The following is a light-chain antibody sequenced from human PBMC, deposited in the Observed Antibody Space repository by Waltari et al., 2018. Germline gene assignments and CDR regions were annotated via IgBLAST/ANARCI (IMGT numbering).Light chain of an antibody. CDR3: QVWDFSGDHLIVL. J-gene: IGLJ2*01. CDR1: NIGTKT. Sequence: SYVLTQPPSVSVAPGQTATIPGGPNNIGTKTVHWYQQKPGQAPVLVVFDNSDRPSGIPERFSGSNSGSTATLTISRVEAGDEADYYCQVWDFSGDHLIVLFGGGTKVTVL. CDR2: DNS. V-gene: IGLV3-21*02.